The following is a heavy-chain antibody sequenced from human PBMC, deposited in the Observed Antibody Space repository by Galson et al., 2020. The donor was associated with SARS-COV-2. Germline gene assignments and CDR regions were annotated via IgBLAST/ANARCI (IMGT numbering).Heavy chain of an antibody. V-gene: IGHV3-48*04. Sequence: GGSLRLSCAVSGFTFSDYSMNWVRQAPGKGLEWVSYITSISSTIYYADSVKGRFTISRDNAKNSLYLQMNSLRAEDTAVYYCARVVYGSGSYYRFFDYWGQGILVTVSS. CDR2: ITSISSTI. D-gene: IGHD3-10*01. CDR1: GFTFSDYS. J-gene: IGHJ4*02. CDR3: ARVVYGSGSYYRFFDY.